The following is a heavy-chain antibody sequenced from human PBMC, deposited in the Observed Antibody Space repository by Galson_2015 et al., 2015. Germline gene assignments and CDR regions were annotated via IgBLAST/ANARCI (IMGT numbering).Heavy chain of an antibody. CDR3: AYYDFWREGGMDV. Sequence: SVKVSCKASGYTLTSYDINWVRQATGQGLEWMGWMNPNSGNTGYAQKFQGRVTMTRNTSISTVYMELSSLRSEDTAVYYCAYYDFWREGGMDVWGQGTTVTVSS. CDR1: GYTLTSYD. V-gene: IGHV1-8*01. J-gene: IGHJ6*02. D-gene: IGHD3-3*01. CDR2: MNPNSGNT.